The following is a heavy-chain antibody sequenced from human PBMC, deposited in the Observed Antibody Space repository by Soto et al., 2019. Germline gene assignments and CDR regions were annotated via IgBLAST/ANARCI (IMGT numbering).Heavy chain of an antibody. CDR1: GYSFTSYW. CDR3: AKRSIAARTDAFDI. V-gene: IGHV5-51*01. D-gene: IGHD6-6*01. CDR2: IYPGDSDT. J-gene: IGHJ3*02. Sequence: PGESLKISCMGSGYSFTSYWIGWVRQMPGKGLGWMGIIYPGDSDTRYSPSFQGQVTISADKSISTAYLQWSSLKASDTAMYYCAKRSIAARTDAFDIWGQGTMVTVSS.